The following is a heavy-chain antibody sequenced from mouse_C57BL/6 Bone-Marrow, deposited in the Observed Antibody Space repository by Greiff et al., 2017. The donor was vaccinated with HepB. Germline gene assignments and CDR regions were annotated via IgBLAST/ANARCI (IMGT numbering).Heavy chain of an antibody. J-gene: IGHJ1*03. V-gene: IGHV14-3*01. Sequence: VQLKQSVAELVRPGASVKLSCTASGFNIKNTYMHWVKQRPEQGLEWIGRIDPANGNTKYAPKFQGKATITADTSSNTAYLQLISLTSEDTAIDYCARSTTVVAHWYFDVWGTGTTVTVSS. CDR1: GFNIKNTY. CDR2: IDPANGNT. CDR3: ARSTTVVAHWYFDV. D-gene: IGHD1-1*01.